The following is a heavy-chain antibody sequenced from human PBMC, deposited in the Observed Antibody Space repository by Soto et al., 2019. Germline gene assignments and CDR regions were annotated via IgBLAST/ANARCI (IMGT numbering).Heavy chain of an antibody. D-gene: IGHD4-17*01. CDR1: GGTFSSYT. CDR3: SREEATDYGYYYGMDV. Sequence: QVQLVQSGAEVKKPGSSVKVSCKASGGTFSSYTISWVRQAPGQGLEWMGRIIPILGIANYAQKFQGRVTITEDKSKSTAYMELSSLRSEDTAVYYWSREEATDYGYYYGMDVWGQGTTVTVSS. CDR2: IIPILGIA. V-gene: IGHV1-69*08. J-gene: IGHJ6*02.